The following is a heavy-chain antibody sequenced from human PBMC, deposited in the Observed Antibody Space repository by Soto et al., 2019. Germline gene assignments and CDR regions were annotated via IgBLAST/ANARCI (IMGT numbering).Heavy chain of an antibody. CDR2: IYYSGST. D-gene: IGHD3-3*02. V-gene: IGHV4-34*01. CDR3: ASPKIAFYNWFDP. Sequence: SETLSLTCAVYGGSFSGYYWTWIRQPPGKGLEWIGSIYYSGSTYYNPSLKSRVTISVDTSKNQFSLKLSSVTAADTAVYYCASPKIAFYNWFDPWGQGTLVTVSS. CDR1: GGSFSGYY. J-gene: IGHJ5*02.